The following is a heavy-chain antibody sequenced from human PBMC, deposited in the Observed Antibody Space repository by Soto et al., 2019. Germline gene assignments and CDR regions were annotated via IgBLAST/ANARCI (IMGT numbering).Heavy chain of an antibody. CDR1: GGTFSSYA. Sequence: QVQLVQSGAEVKKPGSSVKVSCKASGGTFSSYAISWVRQAPGQGLEWMGGIIPIFGTANYAQKFQGRVTITADKSTSTAYMELISLRSEDTAVYYCARASRITIFGVALYYYYGMDVWGQGTTVTVSS. CDR3: ARASRITIFGVALYYYYGMDV. CDR2: IIPIFGTA. D-gene: IGHD3-3*01. J-gene: IGHJ6*02. V-gene: IGHV1-69*06.